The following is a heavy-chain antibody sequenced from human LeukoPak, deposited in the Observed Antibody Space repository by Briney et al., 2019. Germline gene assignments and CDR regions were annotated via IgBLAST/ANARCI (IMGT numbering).Heavy chain of an antibody. D-gene: IGHD2-15*01. CDR1: GFTFSDYY. CDR2: IGGGGSST. Sequence: PGGSLRPSCAVYGFTFSDYYMSWIRQAPGKGLEWVSAIGGGGSSTYYADSVKGRFTISRDNSKNTLYLQMNSLRAEDTAVYYCGSRDCSGGSCHSHYDYWGQGTLVTVSS. V-gene: IGHV3-23*01. CDR3: GSRDCSGGSCHSHYDY. J-gene: IGHJ4*02.